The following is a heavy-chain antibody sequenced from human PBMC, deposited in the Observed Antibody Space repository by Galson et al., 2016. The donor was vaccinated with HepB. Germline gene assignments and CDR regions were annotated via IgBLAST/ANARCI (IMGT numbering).Heavy chain of an antibody. CDR2: ISAYNGNT. Sequence: SVKVSCKASGYTFTSYGISWVRQAPGQGLEWMGWISAYNGNTNYAQKLQGRVTMTTDTSTSTAYMEPRNLRSDDTAVYYCARGGHDYGDFVFDYWGQGTLVTVSS. V-gene: IGHV1-18*01. D-gene: IGHD4-17*01. CDR1: GYTFTSYG. J-gene: IGHJ4*02. CDR3: ARGGHDYGDFVFDY.